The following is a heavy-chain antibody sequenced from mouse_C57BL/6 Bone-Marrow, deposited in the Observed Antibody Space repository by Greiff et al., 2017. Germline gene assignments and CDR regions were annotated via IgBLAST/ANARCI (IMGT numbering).Heavy chain of an antibody. Sequence: VMLVESGPELVKPGASVKISCKASGYTFTDYYINWVKQRPGQGLEWIGWIFPGSGSTYYNEKFKGKATLTVDKSSSTAYMLLSSLTSEDSAVYFCASSYYSNYSWFAYWGQGTLVTVSA. J-gene: IGHJ3*01. CDR1: GYTFTDYY. V-gene: IGHV1-75*01. D-gene: IGHD2-5*01. CDR2: IFPGSGST. CDR3: ASSYYSNYSWFAY.